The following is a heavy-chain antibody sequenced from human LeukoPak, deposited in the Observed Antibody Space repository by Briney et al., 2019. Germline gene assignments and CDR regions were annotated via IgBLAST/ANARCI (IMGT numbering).Heavy chain of an antibody. J-gene: IGHJ4*02. CDR3: ARDFSYHSPLPPYSDY. V-gene: IGHV3-23*01. CDR2: IGVSGYST. CDR1: GFTFCTYA. Sequence: GGSLRLSCTASGFTFCTYAMSWVRQAPGKGLEWVSAIGVSGYSTYYADSVKGRFTISRDNSKNTLYLQMSSLRAEDTAVYYCARDFSYHSPLPPYSDYWGQGTLVTVSS. D-gene: IGHD2-21*01.